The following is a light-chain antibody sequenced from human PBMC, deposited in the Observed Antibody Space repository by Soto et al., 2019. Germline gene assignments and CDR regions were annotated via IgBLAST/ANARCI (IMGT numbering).Light chain of an antibody. J-gene: IGLJ2*01. V-gene: IGLV2-23*02. CDR2: EVS. CDR3: SSYAGSKSLI. Sequence: QSALTQPASVSGSPGQSITIPCTGTPSDVGSYNFVSWYQQHPGKAPKLMIYEVSKRPSGVSNRFSGSKSGSTASLTISGLQAEDEGDYYCSSYAGSKSLIFGGGTKLTVL. CDR1: PSDVGSYNF.